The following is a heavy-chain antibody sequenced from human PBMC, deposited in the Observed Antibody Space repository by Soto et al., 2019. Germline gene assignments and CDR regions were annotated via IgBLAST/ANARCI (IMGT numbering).Heavy chain of an antibody. CDR3: ARDNDRLQLGGNYYYILDV. CDR2: IIPLFRTP. CDR1: GGTFSSSA. Sequence: QVQLVQSGAEMKEPGSTVKVSCKTSGGTFSSSAISRLRQAPGQGLEWMGGIIPLFRTPDYAQKFQGRVTIAADESTSTAYMELNSLRSEDTAVYYCARDNDRLQLGGNYYYILDVWGQGTTITVSS. J-gene: IGHJ6*02. D-gene: IGHD4-4*01. V-gene: IGHV1-69*12.